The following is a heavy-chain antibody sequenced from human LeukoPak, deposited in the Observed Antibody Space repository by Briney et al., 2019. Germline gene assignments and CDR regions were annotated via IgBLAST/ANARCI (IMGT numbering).Heavy chain of an antibody. CDR2: ISYDGSNK. V-gene: IGHV3-30*04. CDR1: GFTFSSYA. CDR3: ARSSADSSGYYLSYYYYGMDV. Sequence: GGSLRLSCAASGFTFSSYAMHWVRQAPGKGLEWVAVISYDGSNKYYAGSVKGRFTISRDNSKNTLYLQMNSLRAEDTAVYYCARSSADSSGYYLSYYYYGMDVWGQGTTVTVSS. J-gene: IGHJ6*02. D-gene: IGHD3-22*01.